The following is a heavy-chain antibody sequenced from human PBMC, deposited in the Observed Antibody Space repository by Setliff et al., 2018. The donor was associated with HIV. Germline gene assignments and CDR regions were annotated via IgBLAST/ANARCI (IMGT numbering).Heavy chain of an antibody. D-gene: IGHD6-19*01. V-gene: IGHV3-74*01. Sequence: PGGSLRLSCAASGFTFSSYWMHWVRQAPGKGLVWVSRIKSDGSYTSYADSAKGRFTISRDNAKNSLYLQMNSLRAEDTAVYYCARLMYSSGPGSFDYWGQGTLVTVS. CDR2: IKSDGSYT. CDR1: GFTFSSYW. CDR3: ARLMYSSGPGSFDY. J-gene: IGHJ4*02.